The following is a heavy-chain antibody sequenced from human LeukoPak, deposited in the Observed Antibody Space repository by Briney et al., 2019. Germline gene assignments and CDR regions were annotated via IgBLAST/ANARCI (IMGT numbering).Heavy chain of an antibody. J-gene: IGHJ3*02. CDR1: GDSISSSRSY. CDR2: MYYSGIT. D-gene: IGHD6-19*01. Sequence: SETLFLTCTVSGDSISSSRSYWCWIRQSPGKGLEWIGSMYYSGITYYNPSLRSRVTMSVDTSNNQFSLKLTSVTAADTAVYYCARYPKSYSNGWIAFDIWGQGTMVTVSS. V-gene: IGHV4-39*01. CDR3: ARYPKSYSNGWIAFDI.